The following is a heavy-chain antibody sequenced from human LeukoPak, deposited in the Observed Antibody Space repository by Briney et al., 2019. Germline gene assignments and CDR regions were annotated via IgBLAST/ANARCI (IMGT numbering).Heavy chain of an antibody. D-gene: IGHD3-22*01. CDR2: IDPSDSYT. Sequence: GESLKISCKGSGYSFTSYWTSWVRQMPGKGLEWMGRIDPSDSYTNYSPSFQGHVTISADKSISTAYLQWSSLKASDTAMYYCARHDDYYNSSGYTNYWGQGTLVTVSS. V-gene: IGHV5-10-1*01. CDR3: ARHDDYYNSSGYTNY. J-gene: IGHJ4*02. CDR1: GYSFTSYW.